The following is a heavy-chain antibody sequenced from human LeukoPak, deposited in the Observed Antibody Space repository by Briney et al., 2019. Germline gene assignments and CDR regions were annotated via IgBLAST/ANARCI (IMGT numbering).Heavy chain of an antibody. J-gene: IGHJ4*02. V-gene: IGHV1-2*02. D-gene: IGHD7-27*01. CDR3: SRGPHWDPHFDF. Sequence: ASVKVSCKASGYTFTGNYMHWVRQAPGQGLEWMGWINPNRGGTNYAQKFQGRVIMTWDTSISTASMELSRLRSDDTAVYYCSRGPHWDPHFDFWGQGTLVTVSS. CDR1: GYTFTGNY. CDR2: INPNRGGT.